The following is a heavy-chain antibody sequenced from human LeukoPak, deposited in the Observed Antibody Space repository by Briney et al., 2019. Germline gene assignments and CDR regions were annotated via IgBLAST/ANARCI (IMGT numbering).Heavy chain of an antibody. V-gene: IGHV3-21*01. CDR3: ARPLLLWDYYGMDV. D-gene: IGHD3-10*01. CDR1: GFTFSSYS. J-gene: IGHJ6*02. CDR2: ISSSSSYI. Sequence: GGSLRLSCAASGFTFSSYSMNWVRQAPGKGLEWVSSISSSSSYIYYADSMKGRFTISRDNAKNSLYLQMNSLRAEDTAVYYCARPLLLWDYYGMDVWGQGTTVTVSS.